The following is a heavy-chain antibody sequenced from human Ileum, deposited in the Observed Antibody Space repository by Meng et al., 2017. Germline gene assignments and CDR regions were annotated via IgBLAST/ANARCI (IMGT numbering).Heavy chain of an antibody. D-gene: IGHD7-27*01. CDR3: ARDHWGSLDY. CDR2: AGT. CDR1: GGSVSTSDYQ. Sequence: QVQLQESGPGLVRPSGPLSLIGPVSGGSVSTSDYQWGWIRQPPGKGLEWIGYAGTNYNPSLKSRVTISVDTSKRQFSLKLTSVTAADTAVYYCARDHWGSLDYWGQGILVTVSS. V-gene: IGHV4-61*08. J-gene: IGHJ4*02.